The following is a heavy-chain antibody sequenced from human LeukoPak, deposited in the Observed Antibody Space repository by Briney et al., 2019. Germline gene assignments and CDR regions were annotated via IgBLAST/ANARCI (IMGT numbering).Heavy chain of an antibody. D-gene: IGHD3-3*01. CDR2: IIPIFGTA. Sequence: AASVKVSCKASGGTFSSYAISWVRQAPGQGLEWMGGIIPIFGTANYAQKFQGRVTITADESTSTAYMELSSLRSEDTAVYYCAREASTDFGPTDYWGQGTLVTVSS. V-gene: IGHV1-69*13. CDR3: AREASTDFGPTDY. J-gene: IGHJ4*02. CDR1: GGTFSSYA.